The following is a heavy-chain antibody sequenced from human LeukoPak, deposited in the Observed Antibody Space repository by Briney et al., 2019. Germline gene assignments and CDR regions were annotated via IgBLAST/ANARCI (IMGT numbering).Heavy chain of an antibody. J-gene: IGHJ4*02. Sequence: GGSLRLSCAASGFTFSSYGMSWVRQAPGKGLEWVSAISGSGGSTYYADSVKGRFTISRDNSKNTLYLQMNSLRAEDTAVYYCAKDHGYSGYVQAFDYWGQGTLVTVSS. CDR3: AKDHGYSGYVQAFDY. CDR2: ISGSGGST. CDR1: GFTFSSYG. D-gene: IGHD5-12*01. V-gene: IGHV3-23*01.